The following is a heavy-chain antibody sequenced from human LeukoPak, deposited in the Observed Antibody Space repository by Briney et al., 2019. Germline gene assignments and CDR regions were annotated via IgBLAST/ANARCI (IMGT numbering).Heavy chain of an antibody. V-gene: IGHV4-59*01. Sequence: PSETLSLTCTVSGGSISSYYWSWIRQPPGKGLEWIGYIYYSGSTNHNPSLKSRVTISVDTSKNQFSLKLSSVTAADTAVYYCARAGSSGWFFDYWGQGTLVTVSS. J-gene: IGHJ4*02. CDR2: IYYSGST. CDR3: ARAGSSGWFFDY. D-gene: IGHD6-19*01. CDR1: GGSISSYY.